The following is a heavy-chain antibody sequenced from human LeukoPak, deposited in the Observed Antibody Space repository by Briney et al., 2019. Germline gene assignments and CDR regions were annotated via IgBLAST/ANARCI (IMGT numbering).Heavy chain of an antibody. CDR3: ARQGSSWYLWFDP. J-gene: IGHJ5*02. D-gene: IGHD6-13*01. V-gene: IGHV1-2*02. CDR2: INPNSGGT. Sequence: GASVKVSCKASGYTFTGYYMHWVRQAPGQGLEWMGWINPNSGGTNYAQKFQGRVTMTRDTSISTAYMELSRLRSDDTAVYYCARQGSSWYLWFDPWGQGTLVTVSS. CDR1: GYTFTGYY.